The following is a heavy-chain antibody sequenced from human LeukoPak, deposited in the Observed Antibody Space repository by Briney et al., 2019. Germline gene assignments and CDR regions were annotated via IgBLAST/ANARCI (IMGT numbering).Heavy chain of an antibody. CDR1: GGSISSGGYY. J-gene: IGHJ4*02. V-gene: IGHV4-31*03. CDR2: IYYSGST. CDR3: ARGYCSGGSCYSGLFDY. D-gene: IGHD2-15*01. Sequence: SQTLSLTCTVSGGSISSGGYYWSWIRQHPGKGLEWIGYIYYSGSTYYNPSLKSRVTISVDTSKNQFSLKLSSETAADTAVYYCARGYCSGGSCYSGLFDYWGQGTLVTVSS.